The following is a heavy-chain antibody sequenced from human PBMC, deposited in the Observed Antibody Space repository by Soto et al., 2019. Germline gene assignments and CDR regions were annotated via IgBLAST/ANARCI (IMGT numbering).Heavy chain of an antibody. V-gene: IGHV4-31*03. CDR1: GGSISSGAYY. D-gene: IGHD5-18*01. Sequence: SETLSLTCTVSGGSISSGAYYWTWIRQHPGKGLEWIGYIYYSGTTYYNPSLKSRVSISVDTSKNQFSLKLTSVTAADTAVYYCARDRQDTGMAYYWGQGTLVTVSS. J-gene: IGHJ4*02. CDR3: ARDRQDTGMAYY. CDR2: IYYSGTT.